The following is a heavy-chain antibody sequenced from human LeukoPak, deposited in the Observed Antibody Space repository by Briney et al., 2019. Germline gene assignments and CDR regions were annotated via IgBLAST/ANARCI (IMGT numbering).Heavy chain of an antibody. Sequence: QTGGSLRLSCAASGFTFSSYGMHWVRQAPGKGLEWVAVISYDGSNKYYADSVKGRFTISRDNSKNTLYLQMNSLRAEDTAVYYRAKGHRIAVAGTMLPEYWGQGTLVTVSS. D-gene: IGHD6-19*01. J-gene: IGHJ4*02. CDR1: GFTFSSYG. CDR3: AKGHRIAVAGTMLPEY. V-gene: IGHV3-30*18. CDR2: ISYDGSNK.